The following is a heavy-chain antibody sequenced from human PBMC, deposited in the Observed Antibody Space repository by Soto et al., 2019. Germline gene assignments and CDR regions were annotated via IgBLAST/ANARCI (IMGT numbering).Heavy chain of an antibody. CDR2: INAGNGNT. CDR3: ARESVAGTEIDY. J-gene: IGHJ4*02. D-gene: IGHD6-19*01. V-gene: IGHV1-3*01. CDR1: GYTFTSYA. Sequence: ASVKVSCKASGYTFTSYAMHWVRQAPGQRLEWMGWINAGNGNTKYSQKFQGRVTITRDTSASTAYMELSSLRSEGTAVYYCARESVAGTEIDYWGQGTLVTVSS.